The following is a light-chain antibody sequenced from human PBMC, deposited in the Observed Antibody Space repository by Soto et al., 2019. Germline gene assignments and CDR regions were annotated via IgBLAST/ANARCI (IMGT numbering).Light chain of an antibody. J-gene: IGLJ1*01. Sequence: QSVLTQPASVSGSPGQSITISCTGTSSDVGAYNYVSWYQQHPGKAPTLIISEVSNRPSGLSNRFSGSKSGNTASLTISGLQPEDEADYYCSSYTGSNLVVFGTGTKVTVL. CDR1: SSDVGAYNY. CDR2: EVS. CDR3: SSYTGSNLVV. V-gene: IGLV2-14*01.